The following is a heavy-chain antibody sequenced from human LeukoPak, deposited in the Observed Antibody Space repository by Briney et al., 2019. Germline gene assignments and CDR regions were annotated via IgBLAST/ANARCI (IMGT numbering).Heavy chain of an antibody. Sequence: GRSLRLSCAGSGFTFSSYGMHWVRQAPGKGLEWVGRTKSKTDGGTIDYAAPVKGRSTISRDDSKNMVYLLTNSLKTEDTAVYYCTTSYYDSSGFRAWGQGTLVTVSS. J-gene: IGHJ4*02. D-gene: IGHD3-22*01. CDR3: TTSYYDSSGFRA. CDR2: TKSKTDGGTI. V-gene: IGHV3-15*01. CDR1: GFTFSSYG.